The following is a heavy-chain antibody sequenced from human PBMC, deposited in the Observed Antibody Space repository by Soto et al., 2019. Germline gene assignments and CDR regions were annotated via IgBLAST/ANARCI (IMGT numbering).Heavy chain of an antibody. Sequence: ASVKVSCKASGGTFSSYTISWVRQAPGQGLEWMGRIIPILGIANYAQKFQGRVTITADKSTSTAYMELSSLRSEDTAVYYCARAPSGSYYNWFDPWGQGTLVTVSS. CDR2: IIPILGIA. V-gene: IGHV1-69*02. CDR1: GGTFSSYT. D-gene: IGHD1-26*01. J-gene: IGHJ5*02. CDR3: ARAPSGSYYNWFDP.